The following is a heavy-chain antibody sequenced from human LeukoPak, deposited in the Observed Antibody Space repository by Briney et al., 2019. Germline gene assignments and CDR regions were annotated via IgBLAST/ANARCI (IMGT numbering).Heavy chain of an antibody. CDR2: ISSSSSYI. Sequence: GGPRRLSCAASGFTFSSYGMNWVRQAPGKGRGWVSSISSSSSYIYYADSVKGRFTISRDNSKNTLYLQMNSLRAEDTAVYYCARGDVVVPAPFDPWGQGTLVTVSS. V-gene: IGHV3-21*01. J-gene: IGHJ5*02. D-gene: IGHD2-2*01. CDR3: ARGDVVVPAPFDP. CDR1: GFTFSSYG.